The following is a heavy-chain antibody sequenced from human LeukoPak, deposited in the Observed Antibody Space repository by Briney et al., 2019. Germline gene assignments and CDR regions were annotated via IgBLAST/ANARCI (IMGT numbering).Heavy chain of an antibody. CDR1: GGSISNSDYY. CDR2: INYRGST. J-gene: IGHJ3*01. D-gene: IGHD6-13*01. Sequence: SETLSLTCTVSGGSISNSDYYWDWIRQPPGKGLEWIGSINYRGSTYYNPSLESRVTISVDTSKNQFSLKMSSVTAADTAVYYCARGAICGSSCRAFDVWGQGTMVTVSS. CDR3: ARGAICGSSCRAFDV. V-gene: IGHV4-39*01.